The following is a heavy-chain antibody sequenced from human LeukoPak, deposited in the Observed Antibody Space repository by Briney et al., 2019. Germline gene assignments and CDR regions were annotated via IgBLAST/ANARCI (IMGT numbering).Heavy chain of an antibody. CDR3: VKDAKYRNTYTRFLDP. D-gene: IGHD1-14*01. Sequence: GGSLRLSCAASGFTFTTYGVSWVRQAPGKGLDWVSVITSGGDTYYADSVKGRFTISRDNSKNTLYLQMKSLRDEDTAIYYCVKDAKYRNTYTRFLDPWGQGTLVTVSS. J-gene: IGHJ5*02. V-gene: IGHV3-23*01. CDR2: ITSGGDT. CDR1: GFTFTTYG.